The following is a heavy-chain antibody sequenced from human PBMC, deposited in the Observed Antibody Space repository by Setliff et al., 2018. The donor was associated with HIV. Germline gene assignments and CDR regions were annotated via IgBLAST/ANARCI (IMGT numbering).Heavy chain of an antibody. CDR3: VRRSNNGYYRHFDY. D-gene: IGHD3-22*01. CDR2: IYPDDSDT. Sequence: PGESLKISCKGSGYSFTNYWIGWVRQMPGKGLDWMGIIYPDDSDTRYRPSFQGQVTISVDKSISTAYLQWTSLKASDTAIYYCVRRSNNGYYRHFDYWGQGALVTVSS. CDR1: GYSFTNYW. J-gene: IGHJ4*02. V-gene: IGHV5-51*01.